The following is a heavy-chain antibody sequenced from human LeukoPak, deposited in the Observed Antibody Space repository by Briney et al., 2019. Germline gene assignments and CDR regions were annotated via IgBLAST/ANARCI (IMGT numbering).Heavy chain of an antibody. CDR1: GFTFSDYY. D-gene: IGHD3-10*01. V-gene: IGHV3-11*01. CDR2: IGSSGSDI. Sequence: GGSLRLTCEASGFTFSDYYMNWLRQAPGKGLEWVSYIGSSGSDIYYADSVKGRFTISRDNAKNSLYLQMNSLIAECTAVYYCGSRGLLADYWGQGTLVTVSS. CDR3: GSRGLLADY. J-gene: IGHJ4*02.